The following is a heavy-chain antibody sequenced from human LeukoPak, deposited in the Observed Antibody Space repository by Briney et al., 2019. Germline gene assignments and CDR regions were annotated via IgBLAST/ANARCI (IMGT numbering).Heavy chain of an antibody. D-gene: IGHD6-6*01. CDR3: ARTDHGSSSRYYYYYYMDV. CDR2: IIPIFGTA. CDR1: GGTFSSYA. J-gene: IGHJ6*03. Sequence: GASVKVSCKASGGTFSSYAISWVRQAPGQGLEWMGGIIPIFGTANYAQKFQGRVTITADESTSTAYMELSSLRSEDTAVYYCARTDHGSSSRYYYYYYMDVWGKGTTVTVSS. V-gene: IGHV1-69*13.